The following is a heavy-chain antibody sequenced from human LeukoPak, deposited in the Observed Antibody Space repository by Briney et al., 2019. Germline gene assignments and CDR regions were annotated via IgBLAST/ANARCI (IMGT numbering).Heavy chain of an antibody. CDR3: ARGYDKGFD. J-gene: IGHJ4*02. V-gene: IGHV3-48*04. CDR1: GFTFSSYS. Sequence: GGSLRLSCAASGFTFSSYSMNWVRQAPGKGLEWVSYISSSSSTIYYADSVKGRFTISRDNAKNSLYLQMNSLRAEDTAVYYCARGYDKGFDWGQGTLVTVSS. D-gene: IGHD3-9*01. CDR2: ISSSSSTI.